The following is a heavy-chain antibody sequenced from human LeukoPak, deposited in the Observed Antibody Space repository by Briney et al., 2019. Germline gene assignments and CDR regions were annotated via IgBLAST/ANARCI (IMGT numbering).Heavy chain of an antibody. J-gene: IGHJ4*02. CDR2: IYPGDSAT. Sequence: GEPLKISCMSSGYTFSNHWIGWVRQMPGKGLEWMGIIYPGDSATRYSPSFEGQVSISADKSISTAYLQWSSLKASDTAMYYCARVPYSISSMDYWGQGTLVTVSS. CDR3: ARVPYSISSMDY. CDR1: GYTFSNHW. D-gene: IGHD6-6*01. V-gene: IGHV5-51*01.